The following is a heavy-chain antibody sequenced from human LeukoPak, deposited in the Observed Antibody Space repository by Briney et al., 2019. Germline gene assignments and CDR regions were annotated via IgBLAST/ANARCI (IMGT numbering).Heavy chain of an antibody. Sequence: SETLSLTCTVSGGSVSSSGFCWGWIRQPPGKGLEWIGTVYHTGSTYYNPSLKSRVTISVDTSKSLFSLKLSSVTAADTAVYYCARGAGTYHISGPYSNYYYYMDVWAKGPRSPSP. D-gene: IGHD3-10*01. CDR1: GGSVSSSGFC. CDR2: VYHTGST. V-gene: IGHV4-39*07. J-gene: IGHJ6*03. CDR3: ARGAGTYHISGPYSNYYYYMDV.